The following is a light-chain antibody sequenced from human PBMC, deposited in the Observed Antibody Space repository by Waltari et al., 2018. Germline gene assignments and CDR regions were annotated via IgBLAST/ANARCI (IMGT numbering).Light chain of an antibody. CDR1: RPNIGNNY. V-gene: IGLV1-47*01. CDR3: QSWDSSTYV. Sequence: QSVLTQPPSASGTPGQRVTISCSGSRPNIGNNYVYWYQQLPGTAPKLLFYRNKRRPSGILDRLPGSNCGNTATLTISGTQAMDEADYYCQSWDSSTYVFGTGTKVTVL. CDR2: RNK. J-gene: IGLJ1*01.